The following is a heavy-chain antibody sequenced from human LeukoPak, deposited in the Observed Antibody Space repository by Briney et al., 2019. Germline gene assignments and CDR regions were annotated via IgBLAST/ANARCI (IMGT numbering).Heavy chain of an antibody. D-gene: IGHD6-6*01. Sequence: KPSETLSLTCAVYGGSFSGYYWSWIRQPPGKGLEWIGEINHSGSTNYNPSLKSRVTISVDTSKNQFSLKLSSVTAADTAVYYCARPRYSSSSPYDYWGQGTLVIVSS. CDR3: ARPRYSSSSPYDY. CDR1: GGSFSGYY. J-gene: IGHJ4*02. CDR2: INHSGST. V-gene: IGHV4-34*01.